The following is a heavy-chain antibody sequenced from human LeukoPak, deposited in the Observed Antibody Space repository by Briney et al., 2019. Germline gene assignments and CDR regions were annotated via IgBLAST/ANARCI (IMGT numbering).Heavy chain of an antibody. CDR3: VKVGGSAYYPDI. V-gene: IGHV3-33*03. CDR2: IWYDGSNK. J-gene: IGHJ3*02. D-gene: IGHD3-22*01. Sequence: GGSLRLSCAASGFTCSSYGMHWVRQAPGKGLEWVAVIWYDGSNKYYADSVKGRFTISRDNSKNTVNLQMNSLRGEDTAVYYCVKVGGSAYYPDIWGQGTMVTVSS. CDR1: GFTCSSYG.